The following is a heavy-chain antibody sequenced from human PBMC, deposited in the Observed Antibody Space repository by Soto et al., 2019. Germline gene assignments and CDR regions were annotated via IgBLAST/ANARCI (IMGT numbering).Heavy chain of an antibody. Sequence: GGSLRLSCAASGFTFSSYDMHWVRQATGKGLEWVSAIGTAGDTYYPGSVKGRFTISRENAKNSLYLQMNSLRAGDTAVYYCAINFGRLSLWQWLVRARHWGQGPLVTVSS. V-gene: IGHV3-13*01. J-gene: IGHJ4*02. D-gene: IGHD6-19*01. CDR3: AINFGRLSLWQWLVRARH. CDR1: GFTFSSYD. CDR2: IGTAGDT.